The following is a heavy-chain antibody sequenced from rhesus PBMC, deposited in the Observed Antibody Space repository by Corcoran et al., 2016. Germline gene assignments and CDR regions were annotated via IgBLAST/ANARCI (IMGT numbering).Heavy chain of an antibody. Sequence: QVQLQESGPGLVKPSETLSLTCAVSGYSISSGYGWSWIRQPPGKGLVWIGYIGGSSGTTNYNPPLKSRVTISKDTSKNQLSLKLRSVTAADTAVYYCARELYYYSDRFYGLDPWGQGVVVTVSS. CDR2: IGGSSGTT. D-gene: IGHD3-16*01. J-gene: IGHJ6*01. CDR3: ARELYYYSDRFYGLDP. V-gene: IGHV4-127*01. CDR1: GYSISSGYG.